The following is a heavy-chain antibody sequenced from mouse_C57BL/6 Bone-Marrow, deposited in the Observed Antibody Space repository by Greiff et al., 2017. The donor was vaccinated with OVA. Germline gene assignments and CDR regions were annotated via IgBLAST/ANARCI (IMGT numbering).Heavy chain of an antibody. CDR3: AREGYYYGSSYEAMDY. V-gene: IGHV1-9*01. Sequence: VQLQQSGAELMKPGASVKLSCKATGYTFTGYWIEWVKQRPGHGLEWIGEILPGSGSTNYNEKFKGKATFTADTSSNTAYMQLSSLTTEDSAIYYCAREGYYYGSSYEAMDYWGQGTSVTVSS. CDR2: ILPGSGST. CDR1: GYTFTGYW. J-gene: IGHJ4*01. D-gene: IGHD1-1*01.